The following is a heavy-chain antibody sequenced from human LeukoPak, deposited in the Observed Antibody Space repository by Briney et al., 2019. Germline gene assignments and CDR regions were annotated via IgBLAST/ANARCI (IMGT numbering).Heavy chain of an antibody. CDR2: ISGTIGGT. Sequence: GGSLRLSCAASGFTFSTCAMSWVRQVPGKGLEWVSGISGTIGGTYYADSGKGRFTISRDNSKNTLFLQVNSLRAEDTAVYYCAKVRTYFYHGLDVWGQGTTVTVSS. V-gene: IGHV3-23*01. CDR3: AKVRTYFYHGLDV. CDR1: GFTFSTCA. J-gene: IGHJ6*02. D-gene: IGHD1-14*01.